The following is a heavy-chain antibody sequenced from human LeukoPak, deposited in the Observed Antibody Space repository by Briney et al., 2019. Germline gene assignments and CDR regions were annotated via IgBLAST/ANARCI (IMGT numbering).Heavy chain of an antibody. CDR3: ARVGVAGPFDY. CDR1: GYTFTGYY. Sequence: SVKVSCKASGYTFTGYYMHWVRQAPGQGLEWMGRIIPIFGTANYAQKFQGRVTITTDESTSTAYMELSSLRSEDTAVYYCARVGVAGPFDYWGQGTLVTVSS. D-gene: IGHD6-19*01. CDR2: IIPIFGTA. V-gene: IGHV1-69*05. J-gene: IGHJ4*02.